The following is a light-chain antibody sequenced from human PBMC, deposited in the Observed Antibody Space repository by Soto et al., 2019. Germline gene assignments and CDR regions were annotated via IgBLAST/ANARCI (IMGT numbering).Light chain of an antibody. Sequence: DIQMTQSPSTLSASVGDRVAITCRASQSITSRLAWYQQKPGKAPKLLIHDASSLESGVPSRFSGSGSGTEFTLTISSLQPDDFATYYCQQYKSYSPYTFGQGTNLEIK. CDR3: QQYKSYSPYT. V-gene: IGKV1-5*01. J-gene: IGKJ2*01. CDR2: DAS. CDR1: QSITSR.